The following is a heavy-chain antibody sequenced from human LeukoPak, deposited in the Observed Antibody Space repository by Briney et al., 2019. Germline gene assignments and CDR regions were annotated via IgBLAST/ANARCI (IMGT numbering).Heavy chain of an antibody. V-gene: IGHV3-30-3*01. J-gene: IGHJ4*02. CDR1: GFTFSSYA. CDR3: ARKVYSSSWYPSDY. D-gene: IGHD6-13*01. CDR2: ISYDGSNK. Sequence: GGSLRLSCAASGFTFSSYAMHWVRQAPGKGLEGVAVISYDGSNKYYADSVKGRFTISRDNSKNTLYLQMNSLRAEDTAVYYCARKVYSSSWYPSDYWGQGTLVTVSS.